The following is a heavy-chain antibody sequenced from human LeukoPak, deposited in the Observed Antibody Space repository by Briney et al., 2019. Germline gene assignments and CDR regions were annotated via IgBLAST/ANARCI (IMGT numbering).Heavy chain of an antibody. D-gene: IGHD3-22*01. Sequence: ASVKVSCKASGYTFTSYGISWVRQAPGQGLEWMGWISAYNGNTNYAQKLQGRVTMTTDTSTSTAYMELRSLRSDDPAVYYCARVSDYDSSGYYYDPWGQGTLVTVSS. CDR1: GYTFTSYG. CDR3: ARVSDYDSSGYYYDP. J-gene: IGHJ5*02. V-gene: IGHV1-18*01. CDR2: ISAYNGNT.